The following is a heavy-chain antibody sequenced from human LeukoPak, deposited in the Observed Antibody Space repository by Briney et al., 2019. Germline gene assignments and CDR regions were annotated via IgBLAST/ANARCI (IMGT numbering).Heavy chain of an antibody. D-gene: IGHD5-18*01. CDR2: INGDGSSI. J-gene: IGHJ5*02. CDR1: GFAFRTYW. Sequence: PGGSLRLSCAASGFAFRTYWMHRXRQXPGKGXXWVSRINGDGSSIGYADSVRGRFAISRDNARDTLYLQMNSLRDEDTAIYYCARDYSYASDLWGQGTLVTVSS. CDR3: ARDYSYASDL. V-gene: IGHV3-74*01.